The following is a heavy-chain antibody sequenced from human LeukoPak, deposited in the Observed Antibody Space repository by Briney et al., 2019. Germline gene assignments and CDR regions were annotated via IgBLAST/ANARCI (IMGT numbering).Heavy chain of an antibody. V-gene: IGHV3-53*01. CDR3: ARGGSVGSYYYFDY. CDR1: GFTVRNTY. CDR2: IYSGGNT. Sequence: GGSLRLSCAASGFTVRNTYMTWVRQAPGKGLEWVSVIYSGGNTYYADSVKGRFTTSRDNSKNTLFLQMNGLRAEDTAVYFCARGGSVGSYYYFDYWGQGTLVTVSS. D-gene: IGHD1-26*01. J-gene: IGHJ4*02.